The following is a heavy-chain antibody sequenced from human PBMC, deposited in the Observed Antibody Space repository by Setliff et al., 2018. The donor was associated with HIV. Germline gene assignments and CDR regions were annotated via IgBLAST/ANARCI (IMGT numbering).Heavy chain of an antibody. V-gene: IGHV5-51*01. CDR1: GYSFTSYW. CDR2: IYPGDSHV. D-gene: IGHD3-22*01. CDR3: ARNYDSSGYYWLADV. Sequence: GESLKISCKGSGYSFTSYWIGWMRQMPGKGLEWMGIIYPGDSHVRYSPSFQGQVTISADTSISTAYLQWSSLRSEDTAVYYCARNYDSSGYYWLADVWGKGTTVTVSS. J-gene: IGHJ6*03.